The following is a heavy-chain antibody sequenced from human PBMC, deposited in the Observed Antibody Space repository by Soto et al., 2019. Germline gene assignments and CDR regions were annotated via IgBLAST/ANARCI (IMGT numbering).Heavy chain of an antibody. CDR1: GDSMTSDSFY. V-gene: IGHV4-39*01. Sequence: QLQLQESGPGLVKPSETLSLRCSVSGDSMTSDSFYWIWRRQPTGQGLEWIGRVYYTGSTHYNPSLKGRVSVSVDTSNHNFSLKMSSLTAADTAVYYCRGSSGLNDLDFWGQGTLVTVSS. D-gene: IGHD3-16*01. J-gene: IGHJ4*02. CDR3: RGSSGLNDLDF. CDR2: VYYTGST.